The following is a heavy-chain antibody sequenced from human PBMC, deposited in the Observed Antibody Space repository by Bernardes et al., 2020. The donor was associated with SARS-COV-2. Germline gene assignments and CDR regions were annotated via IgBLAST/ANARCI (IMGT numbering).Heavy chain of an antibody. CDR1: GFIVSSFC. J-gene: IGHJ3*02. CDR2: IKQDGSEK. Sequence: GGSLRLSCAASGFIVSSFCMNWVCQAPGKGLEWVANIKQDGSEKYYVDSLKGRFTISRDNAKNSLYLQINSLRAEDTAVYYCAGGSGSYFIWGQGTMVTVSS. V-gene: IGHV3-7*01. CDR3: AGGSGSYFI. D-gene: IGHD3-10*01.